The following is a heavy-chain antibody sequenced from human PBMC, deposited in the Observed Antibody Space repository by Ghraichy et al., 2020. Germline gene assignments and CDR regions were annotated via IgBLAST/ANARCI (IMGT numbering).Heavy chain of an antibody. CDR2: INHSGST. CDR1: GGSFSGYY. J-gene: IGHJ4*02. CDR3: ARVGVTTNAGAFDY. Sequence: SETLSLTCAVYGGSFSGYYWSWIRQPPGKGLEWIGEINHSGSTNYNPSLKSRVTTSVDTSKNQFSLKLSSVTAADTAVYYCARVGVTTNAGAFDYWGQGTLVTVSS. D-gene: IGHD3-16*01. V-gene: IGHV4-34*01.